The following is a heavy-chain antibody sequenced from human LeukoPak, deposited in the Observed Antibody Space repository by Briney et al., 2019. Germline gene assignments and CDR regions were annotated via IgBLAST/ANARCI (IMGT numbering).Heavy chain of an antibody. V-gene: IGHV1-18*01. D-gene: IGHD1-26*01. CDR2: ISAYNGNT. CDR3: ARVGSGSYLSAFDI. J-gene: IGHJ3*02. Sequence: ASVKVSCKASGYTFTTYGISWVRQAPGQGLDWMAWISAYNGNTNYAQKFQGRVTMTTDTSTSTVYMELRSLRSDDTAVYYCARVGSGSYLSAFDIWGQGTMVTVSS. CDR1: GYTFTTYG.